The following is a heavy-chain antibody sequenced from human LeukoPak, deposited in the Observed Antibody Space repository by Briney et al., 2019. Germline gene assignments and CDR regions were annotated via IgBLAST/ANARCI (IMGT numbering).Heavy chain of an antibody. CDR3: ARAVVVSSYFDY. CDR2: ISYDGSIK. CDR1: GFTFSNYA. D-gene: IGHD2-15*01. J-gene: IGHJ4*02. Sequence: GGSLRLSCAASGFTFSNYAIHWVRQTPGKGLEWVAVISYDGSIKFYADSVNGRFTISRDNSESTLYLQMNSLRAEDTAVYYCARAVVVSSYFDYWGQGTLVTVSS. V-gene: IGHV3-30-3*01.